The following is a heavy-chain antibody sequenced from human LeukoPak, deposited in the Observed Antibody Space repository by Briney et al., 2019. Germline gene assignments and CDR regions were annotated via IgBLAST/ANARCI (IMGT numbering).Heavy chain of an antibody. CDR2: IYYSGST. Sequence: SETLSLTCTVSGGSISSGDYYWRWIRQPPGKGLEWIGYIYYSGSTYYNPSLKSRVTISVDTSKNQFSLKLSSVTAADTAVYYCARERGGYSYGSRPFDYWGQGTLVTVSS. D-gene: IGHD5-18*01. J-gene: IGHJ4*02. V-gene: IGHV4-30-4*01. CDR1: GGSISSGDYY. CDR3: ARERGGYSYGSRPFDY.